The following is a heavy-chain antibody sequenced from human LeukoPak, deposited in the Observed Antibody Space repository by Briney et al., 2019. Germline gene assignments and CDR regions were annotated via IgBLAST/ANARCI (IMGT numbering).Heavy chain of an antibody. CDR3: ARREIVATIDS. CDR2: ILYSGTT. V-gene: IGHV4-39*01. J-gene: IGHJ4*02. CDR1: GGSISSSSYY. D-gene: IGHD5-12*01. Sequence: SETLSLTCTVSGGSISSSSYYWGWIRQPPGKGLEWIGSILYSGTTFYNPSLKSRVAISVDTSKNQFSLNLRSVIAADTAVYYCARREIVATIDSWGQGTLVTVSS.